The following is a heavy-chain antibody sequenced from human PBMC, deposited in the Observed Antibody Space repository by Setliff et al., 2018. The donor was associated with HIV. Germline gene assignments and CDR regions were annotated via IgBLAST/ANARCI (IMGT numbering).Heavy chain of an antibody. CDR2: IYPDDSNI. Sequence: LKISCKAVDYTFTTYWIGWVRQMPGEGLEGMGIIYPDDSNIRYNPSFQSHVTISADKSIATAYLQVNDLKTSDTATYYCARRDGRSMNAFEIWGPGTMVTVSS. V-gene: IGHV5-51*01. D-gene: IGHD6-13*01. CDR1: DYTFTTYW. J-gene: IGHJ3*02. CDR3: ARRDGRSMNAFEI.